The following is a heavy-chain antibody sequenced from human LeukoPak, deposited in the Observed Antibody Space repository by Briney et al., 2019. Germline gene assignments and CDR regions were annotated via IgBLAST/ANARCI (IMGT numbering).Heavy chain of an antibody. D-gene: IGHD2-2*01. CDR3: ARNGSSCSSTICYGTPFDN. CDR1: GYSITSGSY. V-gene: IGHV4-38-2*02. CDR2: IYHGGSS. Sequence: SETLSLTCTVSGYSITSGSYWGWIRQPPGKGLEWIGSIYHGGSSYYNPSLKSRVTISVDTSKNQFSLKLSSVTAADTAVYYCARNGSSCSSTICYGTPFDNWGQGALVTASS. J-gene: IGHJ4*02.